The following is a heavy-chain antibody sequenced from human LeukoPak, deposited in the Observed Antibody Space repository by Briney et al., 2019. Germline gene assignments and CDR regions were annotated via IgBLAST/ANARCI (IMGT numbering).Heavy chain of an antibody. CDR1: GFTFSSYA. CDR3: AKGDVVTAIFPLDY. Sequence: GGSLRLSCAASGFTFSSYAMSWVRQAPGKGPEWVSGISGSGGTTYYADSVQGRFTISRDNSKKTLFLQMSSLRAEDTAVYYCAKGDVVTAIFPLDYWGQGTPVIVSS. V-gene: IGHV3-23*01. J-gene: IGHJ4*02. CDR2: ISGSGGTT. D-gene: IGHD5-12*01.